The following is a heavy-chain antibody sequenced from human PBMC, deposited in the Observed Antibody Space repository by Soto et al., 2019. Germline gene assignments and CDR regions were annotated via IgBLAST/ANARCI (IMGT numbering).Heavy chain of an antibody. D-gene: IGHD3-10*01. V-gene: IGHV3-7*01. CDR1: GFTFSSYW. Sequence: PGGSLRVSCEASGFTFSSYWMSWVRQAPGKGLEWVANIKQDGSETYYVDSVKGRFTISRDNAKNSLYLQMNSLRAEDTAVYYCARLRVTRVRGHSDYQGQGPLVTVSS. CDR2: IKQDGSET. J-gene: IGHJ4*02. CDR3: ARLRVTRVRGHSDY.